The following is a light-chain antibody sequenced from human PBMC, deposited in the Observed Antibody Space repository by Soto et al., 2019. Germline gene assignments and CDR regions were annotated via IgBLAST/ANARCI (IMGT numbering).Light chain of an antibody. CDR2: DAS. V-gene: IGKV3-11*01. CDR3: QQHSNWPLT. Sequence: ERVMTQSPATLSVSPGERATLSCRASQSVSSNLAWYQQKPGQAPRLLIFDASNRATGIPARFSGSGSGTDFILTISSLEPEDFAVYYCQQHSNWPLTFGGGTKVDIK. J-gene: IGKJ4*01. CDR1: QSVSSN.